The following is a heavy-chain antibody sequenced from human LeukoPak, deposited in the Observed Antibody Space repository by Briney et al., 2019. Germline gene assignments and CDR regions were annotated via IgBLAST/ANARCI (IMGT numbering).Heavy chain of an antibody. J-gene: IGHJ1*01. D-gene: IGHD6-19*01. CDR3: ACLYSSGHR. V-gene: IGHV1-2*02. CDR1: GYTFTGHY. Sequence: ASVKVSCKASGYTFTGHYMRWVRQAPGQGLEWMGWINPNSGGTTYAQNFQGRVTMTRDTSISTAYMELSRLRSDDTAIYYCACLYSSGHRWGQGTLVTVSS. CDR2: INPNSGGT.